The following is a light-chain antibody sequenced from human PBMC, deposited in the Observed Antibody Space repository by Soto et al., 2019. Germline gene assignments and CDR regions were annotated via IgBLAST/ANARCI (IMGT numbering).Light chain of an antibody. J-gene: IGLJ1*01. CDR1: ALSKQY. CDR3: QSADNSGSNYV. Sequence: SYELTQPPSVSVSPGQTARITCFGDALSKQYVSWYQQRPGQAPVLVIYKDTERPSGIPERFSGSTSGTTVTLTIGGVQAVDYSDYFCQSADNSGSNYVFGTGTKVTVL. CDR2: KDT. V-gene: IGLV3-25*03.